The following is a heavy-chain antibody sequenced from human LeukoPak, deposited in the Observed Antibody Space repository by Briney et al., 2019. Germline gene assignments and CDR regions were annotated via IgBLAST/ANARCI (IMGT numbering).Heavy chain of an antibody. CDR3: AKLFDSGTYNNFFHY. CDR2: ITATSSST. CDR1: GFTFSSYW. Sequence: PGGSLRLSCAASGFTFSSYWMSWVRQAPGKGLEWVSAITATSSSTYDADSVQGRFTISRDNSKNTLFLQMNSLRPEDTAIYYCAKLFDSGTYNNFFHYWGREPWSPSPQ. D-gene: IGHD3-10*01. V-gene: IGHV3-23*01. J-gene: IGHJ4*02.